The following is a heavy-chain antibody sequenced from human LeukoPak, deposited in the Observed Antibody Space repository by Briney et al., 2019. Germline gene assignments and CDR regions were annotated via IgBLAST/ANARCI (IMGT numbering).Heavy chain of an antibody. J-gene: IGHJ5*02. CDR3: ARGSRRITIFGVAPNWFDP. CDR1: GGSFSGYY. Sequence: SETLSLTCAVYGGSFSGYYWSWIRQPPGKGLEWIGEINHSGSTNYNPSHKSRVTISVDTSKNQFSLKPSSVTAADTAVYYCARGSRRITIFGVAPNWFDPWGQGTLVTVSS. D-gene: IGHD3-3*01. CDR2: INHSGST. V-gene: IGHV4-34*01.